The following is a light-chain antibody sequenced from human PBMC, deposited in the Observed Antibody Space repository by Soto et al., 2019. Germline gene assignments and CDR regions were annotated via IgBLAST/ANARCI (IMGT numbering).Light chain of an antibody. J-gene: IGKJ4*01. V-gene: IGKV1-39*01. Sequence: DIPMTQSPSSLSASLGDRVTITCRASQSIYSSLNWYQQKPGTAPKLLIFAASSLQSGVPSRFSGSGSGTAFTLTISSLQPEDFATYYCQQSYTAPLTFGGGTKVEIK. CDR3: QQSYTAPLT. CDR2: AAS. CDR1: QSIYSS.